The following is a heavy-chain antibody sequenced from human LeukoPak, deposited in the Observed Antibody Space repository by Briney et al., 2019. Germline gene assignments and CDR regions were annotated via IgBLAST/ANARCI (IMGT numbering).Heavy chain of an antibody. Sequence: PSETLSLTCTVSGGSISSSSYYWGWIRQPPGKGLEWIGSIYYSGSTYYNPSLKSRVTISVDTSKNQFSLKLSSVTAADTAVYYCARSGSYQRTLDYWGQGTLVTVSS. V-gene: IGHV4-39*07. CDR1: GGSISSSSYY. CDR2: IYYSGST. CDR3: ARSGSYQRTLDY. J-gene: IGHJ4*02. D-gene: IGHD1-26*01.